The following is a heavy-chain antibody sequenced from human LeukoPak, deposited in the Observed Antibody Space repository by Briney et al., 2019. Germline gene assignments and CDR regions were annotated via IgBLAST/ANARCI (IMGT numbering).Heavy chain of an antibody. D-gene: IGHD3-10*01. V-gene: IGHV3-74*01. CDR1: GSTFSRYW. Sequence: GSLRLSCAASGSTFSRYWMHWVRQAPGKGLVWVSRVKSDGSDTIYADSVKGRFTISRDNAKNTLYLQMDSLRAEDTAVYYCTTGIGIYYYYWGQETLVTVAS. CDR2: VKSDGSDT. CDR3: TTGIGIYYYY. J-gene: IGHJ4*02.